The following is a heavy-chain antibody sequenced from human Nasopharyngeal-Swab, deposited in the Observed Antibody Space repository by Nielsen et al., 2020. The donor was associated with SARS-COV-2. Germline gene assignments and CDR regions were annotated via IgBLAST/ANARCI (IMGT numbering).Heavy chain of an antibody. Sequence: GGSLRLSCADSGFNFNTSWMTWVRQAPGKGLEWVANINPDGSEKNYVDSVKGRFTISRDNAESSLYLHMKSLRGDDTAVYYCANYASAAYWGQGTLVTVSS. V-gene: IGHV3-7*03. D-gene: IGHD3-16*01. CDR1: GFNFNTSW. CDR3: ANYASAAY. J-gene: IGHJ4*02. CDR2: INPDGSEK.